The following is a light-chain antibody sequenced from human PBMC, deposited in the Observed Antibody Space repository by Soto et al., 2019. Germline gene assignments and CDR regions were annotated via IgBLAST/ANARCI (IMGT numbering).Light chain of an antibody. V-gene: IGKV3-15*01. CDR2: GAS. CDR1: QSVSSN. J-gene: IGKJ1*01. Sequence: EIVMTQSPATLSVSPGERATLSCRASQSVSSNLAWYQQKPGQAPRLLIYGASTRATGIPARFSGSGSGTDITLTISSLQSEGFAVYYCQQYNNWLPWTFGQGTKVEIK. CDR3: QQYNNWLPWT.